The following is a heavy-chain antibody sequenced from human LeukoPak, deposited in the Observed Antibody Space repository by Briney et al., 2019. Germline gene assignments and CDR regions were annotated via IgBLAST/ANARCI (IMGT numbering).Heavy chain of an antibody. Sequence: SETLSLTCTVSGGSVGSGTYYWSWIRQSPGKGLEWIGNVYYSGSAYYNPSLKSRVTMSVDTSKNQFSLKLSSVTAADTAVYYCARESHAAAAGPIAFDIWGQGTMVTVSS. J-gene: IGHJ3*02. CDR2: VYYSGSA. CDR1: GGSVGSGTYY. D-gene: IGHD6-13*01. V-gene: IGHV4-39*07. CDR3: ARESHAAAAGPIAFDI.